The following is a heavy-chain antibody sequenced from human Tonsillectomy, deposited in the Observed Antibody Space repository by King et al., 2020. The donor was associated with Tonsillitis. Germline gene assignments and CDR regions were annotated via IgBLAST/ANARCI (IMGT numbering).Heavy chain of an antibody. D-gene: IGHD4-11*01. CDR2: ISWNSGSI. CDR1: GFTFDDYA. Sequence: VQLVESGGGLVQPGRSLRLSCAASGFTFDDYAMHWVRQAPGKGLEWVSGISWNSGSIGYADSVEGRFTISRDNAKNSLYLQMNSLRAEDTALYYCAKDIGIASMTTVTLFYYYGMDVWGQGTTVTVSS. V-gene: IGHV3-9*01. J-gene: IGHJ6*02. CDR3: AKDIGIASMTTVTLFYYYGMDV.